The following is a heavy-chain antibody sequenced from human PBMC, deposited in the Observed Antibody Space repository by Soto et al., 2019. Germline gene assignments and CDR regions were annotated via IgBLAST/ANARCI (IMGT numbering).Heavy chain of an antibody. J-gene: IGHJ6*03. V-gene: IGHV4-59*01. CDR2: IYYSGST. Sequence: SETLSLTCTVSGGSISSYYWIWIRQPPGKGLEWIGYIYYSGSTNYNPSLKSRVTISVDTSKNQFSLKLSSVTAADTAVYYCARSAAGTLGYYYYYMDVWGKGTTVTVSS. CDR1: GGSISSYY. CDR3: ARSAAGTLGYYYYYMDV. D-gene: IGHD6-13*01.